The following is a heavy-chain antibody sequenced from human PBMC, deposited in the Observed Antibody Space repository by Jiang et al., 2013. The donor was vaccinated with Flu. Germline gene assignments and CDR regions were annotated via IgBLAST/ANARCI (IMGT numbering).Heavy chain of an antibody. CDR2: INPTGGTT. V-gene: IGHV1-46*01. J-gene: IGHJ6*02. D-gene: IGHD3-22*01. Sequence: GAEVKKPGASVKVSCEASGYTFSSYYIHWVRQAPGQGLEWMGIINPTGGTTTYAQKFQGRVTMTRHTSTSTVYMELSSLRSEDTAVYYCARALRPKNYYDISGFLDSYGMDVWGQGTTVTVSS. CDR3: ARALRPKNYYDISGFLDSYGMDV. CDR1: GYTFSSYY.